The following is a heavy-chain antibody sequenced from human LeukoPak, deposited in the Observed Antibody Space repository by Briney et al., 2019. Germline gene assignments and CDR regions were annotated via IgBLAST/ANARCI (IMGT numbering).Heavy chain of an antibody. CDR3: ARDRFDDFRSGYIDY. CDR1: GGSISSHY. D-gene: IGHD3-3*01. V-gene: IGHV4-59*11. CDR2: IYYSGST. J-gene: IGHJ4*02. Sequence: SETLSLTCTVSGGSISSHYWSWIRQPPGKGLEWIGYIYYSGSTNYNPSLKSRVTISVDTSKNQFSLKLSSVTAADTAVYYCARDRFDDFRSGYIDYWGQGTLVTVSS.